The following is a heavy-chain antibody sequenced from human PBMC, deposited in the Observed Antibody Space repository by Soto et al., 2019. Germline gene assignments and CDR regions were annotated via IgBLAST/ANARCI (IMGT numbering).Heavy chain of an antibody. CDR3: ARDSGYCSSTSCYDLSGLCYYMDV. CDR1: GYTFTGYY. V-gene: IGHV1-2*04. Sequence: WPSVKVSCKAAGYTFTGYYMHWVRQAPGQGLEWMGWINPNSGGTNYAQKFQGWVTMTRDTSISTVYMELSRLRSDDTAVYYCARDSGYCSSTSCYDLSGLCYYMDVWSKGTTDIVS. J-gene: IGHJ6*03. D-gene: IGHD2-2*01. CDR2: INPNSGGT.